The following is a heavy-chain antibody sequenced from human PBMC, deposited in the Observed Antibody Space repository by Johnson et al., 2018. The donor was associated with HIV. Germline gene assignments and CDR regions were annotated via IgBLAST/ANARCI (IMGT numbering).Heavy chain of an antibody. Sequence: QVQLVESGGGLVKPGGSLRLSCAAPGLTFSDYYMTWIRQAPGKGLEWVSYISSSGSTMYYADSVKGRFTISRDNAKNSLYLQMNSLRAEDTAVYYCARNGLVPAAKGVAFDIWGRGTTVTVSS. V-gene: IGHV3-11*01. D-gene: IGHD2-2*01. J-gene: IGHJ3*02. CDR1: GLTFSDYY. CDR2: ISSSGSTM. CDR3: ARNGLVPAAKGVAFDI.